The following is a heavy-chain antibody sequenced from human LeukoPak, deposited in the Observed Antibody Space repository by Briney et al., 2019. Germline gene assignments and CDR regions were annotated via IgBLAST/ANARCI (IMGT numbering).Heavy chain of an antibody. CDR3: AKDHNGSGSYYKNPFDS. Sequence: GGSLRLSCAASGFTFSSYEMNWVRQAPGKGLEWVSAISGSGDSTYYADSVTGRFTISRDNSKNTLYLQMNSLRAEDTAVYYCAKDHNGSGSYYKNPFDSWGQGTLVTVSS. V-gene: IGHV3-23*01. CDR1: GFTFSSYE. J-gene: IGHJ4*02. CDR2: ISGSGDST. D-gene: IGHD3-10*01.